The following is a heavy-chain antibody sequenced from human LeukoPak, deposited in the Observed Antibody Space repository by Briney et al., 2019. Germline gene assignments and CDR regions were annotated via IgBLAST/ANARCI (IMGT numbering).Heavy chain of an antibody. J-gene: IGHJ4*02. V-gene: IGHV3-7*01. Sequence: PGGPLRLSCEVSGFTFNGYWMSWVRQAPGKGLEWVANIKQDGREKYYVDSVKGRFTISRDNTKHSLYLQVNSLRAEDTAVYYCARGGAPGFYFDYWGQGTLVTVSS. CDR1: GFTFNGYW. D-gene: IGHD3-10*01. CDR3: ARGGAPGFYFDY. CDR2: IKQDGREK.